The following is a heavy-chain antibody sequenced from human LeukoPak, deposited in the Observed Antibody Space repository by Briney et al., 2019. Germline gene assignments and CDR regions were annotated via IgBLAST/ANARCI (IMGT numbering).Heavy chain of an antibody. CDR2: ISGSGGST. D-gene: IGHD3-3*01. CDR1: GFTFSSYA. V-gene: IGHV3-23*01. Sequence: GASLRLSCAASGFTFSSYAMSWVRQAPGKGLEWFSAISGSGGSTYYADSVKGRFTISRDNSKNTLYLQMNSLRAEDTAVYYCAKGARYYDFWSGPPHYYYGMDVWGQGTTVTVSS. J-gene: IGHJ6*02. CDR3: AKGARYYDFWSGPPHYYYGMDV.